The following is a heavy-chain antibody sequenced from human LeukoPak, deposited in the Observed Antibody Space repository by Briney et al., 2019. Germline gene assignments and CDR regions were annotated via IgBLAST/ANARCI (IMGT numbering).Heavy chain of an antibody. J-gene: IGHJ3*02. Sequence: GESLKISCKGSGYSFTSYWIGWVRQMPGKGLEWMEIIYPGDSDTRYSPSFQGQVTISTDKSISTAYLQWSSLKASDTAMYYCARTNNWNDEGAFDIWGQGTMVTVSS. CDR1: GYSFTSYW. CDR2: IYPGDSDT. D-gene: IGHD1-20*01. V-gene: IGHV5-51*06. CDR3: ARTNNWNDEGAFDI.